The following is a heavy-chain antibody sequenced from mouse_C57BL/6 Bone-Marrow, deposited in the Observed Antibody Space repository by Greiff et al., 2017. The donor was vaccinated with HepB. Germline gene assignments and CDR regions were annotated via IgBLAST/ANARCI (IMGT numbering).Heavy chain of an antibody. CDR2: ISGGGGNT. CDR1: GFTFSSYT. Sequence: EVNLVESGGGLVKPGGSLKLSCAASGFTFSSYTMSWVRQTPEKRLEWVATISGGGGNTYYPDSVKGRFTISRDNAKNTLYLQMSSLRSEDTALYYCARAGNYSLFAYWGQGTLVTVSA. CDR3: ARAGNYSLFAY. D-gene: IGHD2-1*01. V-gene: IGHV5-9*01. J-gene: IGHJ3*01.